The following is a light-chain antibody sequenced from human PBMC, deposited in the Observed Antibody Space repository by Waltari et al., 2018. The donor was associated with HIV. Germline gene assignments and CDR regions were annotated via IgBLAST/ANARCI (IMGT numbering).Light chain of an antibody. CDR1: QSVSSN. J-gene: IGKJ4*01. CDR2: GAS. V-gene: IGKV3-15*01. Sequence: EIVMTQSPATLSVSPRERATLSCRASQSVSSNLAWYQQKPGQAPRRLIYGASTRATGIPARFSGSGSGTEFTLTISSLQSEDFAVYYCQQYNNWPLTFGGGTKVEIK. CDR3: QQYNNWPLT.